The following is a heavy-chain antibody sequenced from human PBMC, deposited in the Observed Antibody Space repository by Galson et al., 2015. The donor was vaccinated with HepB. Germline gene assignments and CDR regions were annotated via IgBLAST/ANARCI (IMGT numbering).Heavy chain of an antibody. Sequence: SLRLSCAASGFTFSSYSMNWVRQAPGKGLEWVSYISSSSSTIYYADSVKGRLTISRDNAKNSLYLQMNSLRDEDTAVYYCARHYDSSGYTYGMDVWGQGTTVTVSS. J-gene: IGHJ6*02. V-gene: IGHV3-48*02. D-gene: IGHD3-22*01. CDR1: GFTFSSYS. CDR2: ISSSSSTI. CDR3: ARHYDSSGYTYGMDV.